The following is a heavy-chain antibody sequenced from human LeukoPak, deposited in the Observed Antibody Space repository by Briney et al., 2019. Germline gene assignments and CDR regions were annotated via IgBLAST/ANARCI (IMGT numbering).Heavy chain of an antibody. Sequence: ASVKVSCKASGYDFINYGISWVRQAPGQGLEWMGWRSIYNGNTDYKLQGRVTMTTDTSTSTAYMELSSLRSEDTAVYYCARDLSSGFWFGELLFWGQGTLVTVSS. CDR2: RSIYNGNT. CDR3: ARDLSSGFWFGELLF. J-gene: IGHJ4*02. V-gene: IGHV1-18*01. CDR1: GYDFINYG. D-gene: IGHD3-10*01.